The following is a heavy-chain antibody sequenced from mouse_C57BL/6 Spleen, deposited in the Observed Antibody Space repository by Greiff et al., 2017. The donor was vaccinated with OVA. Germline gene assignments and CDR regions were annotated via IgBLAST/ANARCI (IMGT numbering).Heavy chain of an antibody. V-gene: IGHV1-76*01. CDR1: GYTFTDYY. Sequence: VKLQESGAELVRPGASVKLSCKASGYTFTDYYINWVKQRPGQGLEWIARIYPGSGNTYYNEKFKGKATLTAEKSSSTAYMQLSSLTSEDSAVYFCASGGEGDYWGQGTSVTVSS. CDR2: IYPGSGNT. J-gene: IGHJ4*01. CDR3: ASGGEGDY.